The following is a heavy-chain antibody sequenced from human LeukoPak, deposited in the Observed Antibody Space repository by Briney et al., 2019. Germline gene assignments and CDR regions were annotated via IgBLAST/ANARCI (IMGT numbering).Heavy chain of an antibody. J-gene: IGHJ6*03. CDR1: GFSFYNLA. V-gene: IGHV3-30*04. D-gene: IGHD6-6*01. CDR3: AKDPRSSSKSRYYMDV. CDR2: ISHDGNSR. Sequence: KPGGSLRLSCATSGFSFYNLAFHWVRQAPGKGLEWVSLISHDGNSRKYADSVKGRFIVSRDNSKNTLYLQMNSLRAEDTAVYYCAKDPRSSSKSRYYMDVWGKGTTVTVSS.